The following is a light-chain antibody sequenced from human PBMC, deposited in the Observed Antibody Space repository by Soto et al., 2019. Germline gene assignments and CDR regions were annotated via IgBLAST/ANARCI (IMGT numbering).Light chain of an antibody. CDR1: QNIGASY. CDR2: GAS. Sequence: EIVLTQSPGTLSLSPGERATLSCRASQNIGASYLAWYQQKPGQAPRLLIYGASNRATGIADRLSGSGSGTDFTLTIRRLAPEDFAVYFCQRHGSAPYTFRQGTKLQIK. CDR3: QRHGSAPYT. J-gene: IGKJ2*01. V-gene: IGKV3-20*01.